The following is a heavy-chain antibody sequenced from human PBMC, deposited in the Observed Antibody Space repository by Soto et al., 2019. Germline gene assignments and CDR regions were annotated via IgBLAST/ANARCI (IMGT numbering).Heavy chain of an antibody. V-gene: IGHV3-30*18. D-gene: IGHD2-8*01. CDR1: GFTFRSFG. CDR2: MSYDGSNK. Sequence: QVQLVESGGGVVKPGRSLRLSCAASGFTFRSFGMYWVRQAPGKGPEWVAVMSYDGSNKHYADYVEGRFAVARDNSENTRHLAMNSLSTEEKGVDYYAQDERHAVTGRYSYSDMDVWGIGTSVTVSS. CDR3: AQDERHAVTGRYSYSDMDV. J-gene: IGHJ6*03.